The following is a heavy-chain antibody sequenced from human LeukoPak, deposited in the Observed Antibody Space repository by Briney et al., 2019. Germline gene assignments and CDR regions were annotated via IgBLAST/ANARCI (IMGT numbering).Heavy chain of an antibody. V-gene: IGHV4-59*08. CDR3: ARSVYAMNFDY. CDR2: IYYSGST. CDR1: GGSISSYY. J-gene: IGHJ4*02. Sequence: SETLSLTCTVSGGSISSYYWSWIRQPPGKGLEWIGYIYYSGSTNYNPSLKSRVTISVDTSKNQFSLKLSSVTAADTAVYYCARSVYAMNFDYWGQGPLVTVSS. D-gene: IGHD2-8*01.